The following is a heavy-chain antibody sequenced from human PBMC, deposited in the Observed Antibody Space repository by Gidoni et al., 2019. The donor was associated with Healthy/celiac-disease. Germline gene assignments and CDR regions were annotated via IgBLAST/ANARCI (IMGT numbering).Heavy chain of an antibody. D-gene: IGHD2-2*01. Sequence: QVQLQESGPGLVKPSETLSLTCTVSGGSISSYYWSWIRQPPGKGLEWIGYIYYSGSTNYNPSLKSRVTISVDTSKNQFSLKLSSVTAADTAVYYCARSYCSSTSCSRKNYYYYYYGMDVWGQGTTVTVSS. CDR1: GGSISSYY. CDR2: IYYSGST. V-gene: IGHV4-59*01. J-gene: IGHJ6*02. CDR3: ARSYCSSTSCSRKNYYYYYYGMDV.